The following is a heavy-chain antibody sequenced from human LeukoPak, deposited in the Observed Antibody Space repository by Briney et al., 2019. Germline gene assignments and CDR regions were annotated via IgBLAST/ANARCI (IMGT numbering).Heavy chain of an antibody. V-gene: IGHV3-30*18. CDR1: GFTFSNNG. CDR3: AKPSGEYFDY. CDR2: TSYDGSTK. J-gene: IGHJ4*02. Sequence: GGSLRLSCAVSGFTFSNNGMHWVRQAPGKGLEWVALTSYDGSTKYYADSVKGRFIISKDNSRNTLYLQMNSLKVEDTAMHYCAKPSGEYFDYWGQGTLVTVSS.